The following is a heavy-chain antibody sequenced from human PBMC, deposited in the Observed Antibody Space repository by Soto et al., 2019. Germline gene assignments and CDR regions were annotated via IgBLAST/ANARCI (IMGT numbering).Heavy chain of an antibody. CDR1: GGSLSDYY. V-gene: IGHV4-34*01. J-gene: IGHJ6*02. Sequence: QVQLQQWGAGLLKPSETLSLTCVVSGGSLSDYYWPWIRQSPGKGLEWIGAIHPSGRTDYNPPLRSRVTISVDKAKNQLPLKLTSLTAADTAIYYCARGRDEYKLGNVWGHGTTVTVSS. CDR3: ARGRDEYKLGNV. D-gene: IGHD1-1*01. CDR2: IHPSGRT.